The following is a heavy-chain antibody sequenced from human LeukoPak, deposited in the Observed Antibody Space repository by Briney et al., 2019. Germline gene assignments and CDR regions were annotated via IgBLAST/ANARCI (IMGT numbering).Heavy chain of an antibody. CDR3: ASSRNVDQFDI. V-gene: IGHV4-31*11. CDR2: IYYSGST. CDR1: GGSISSGTNY. D-gene: IGHD3/OR15-3a*01. J-gene: IGHJ3*02. Sequence: SQTLSLTCAVSGGSISSGTNYWGWIRQRPGKGLEWIGSIYYSGSTYYNPSLKSRLTISIDTSKNQFSLKLNSVTAADTAVYFCASSRNVDQFDIWGQGTMVTVSS.